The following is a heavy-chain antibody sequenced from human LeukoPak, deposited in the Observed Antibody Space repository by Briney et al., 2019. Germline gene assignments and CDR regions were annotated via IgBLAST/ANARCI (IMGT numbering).Heavy chain of an antibody. J-gene: IGHJ1*01. CDR1: GVSISNYY. Sequence: SATLSLTCTVSGVSISNYYWSWIRQSPGKGLEWSGYTYYSGSTNYNPSLKSRVTISVDTSKNQFTLNLSSATAADTAVYYCARDLLSSNWFYFQHWGQGTLVTVS. V-gene: IGHV4-59*01. CDR2: TYYSGST. D-gene: IGHD6-13*01. CDR3: ARDLLSSNWFYFQH.